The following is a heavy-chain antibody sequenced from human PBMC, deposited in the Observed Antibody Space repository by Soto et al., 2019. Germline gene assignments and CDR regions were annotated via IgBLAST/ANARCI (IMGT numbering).Heavy chain of an antibody. Sequence: GGSMRVSWAASGFTFSSYAMNRVRQAPGRGLEWVSFISSDSGTIYYADSVKGRFTISRDNSKNTLYLQMNSLRAEDTAVYYCAKENGYSSSWFEFDYWGQGTLVTVSS. V-gene: IGHV3-23*01. D-gene: IGHD6-13*01. CDR2: ISSDSGTI. J-gene: IGHJ4*02. CDR1: GFTFSSYA. CDR3: AKENGYSSSWFEFDY.